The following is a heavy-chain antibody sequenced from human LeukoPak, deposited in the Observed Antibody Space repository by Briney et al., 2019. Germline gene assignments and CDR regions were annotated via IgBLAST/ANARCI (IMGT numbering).Heavy chain of an antibody. D-gene: IGHD6-6*01. Sequence: GGSLRLSCAASGFSFNIHDMHWVRQAPGKGLGWVAFMLHDGDSKYYADSVKGRFIISSDNSRNTLYLQMNNLRAEDTAVYYCTKGYRSSAGYYFDYWGQGTLVTVSS. CDR1: GFSFNIHD. CDR2: MLHDGDSK. J-gene: IGHJ4*02. V-gene: IGHV3-30*18. CDR3: TKGYRSSAGYYFDY.